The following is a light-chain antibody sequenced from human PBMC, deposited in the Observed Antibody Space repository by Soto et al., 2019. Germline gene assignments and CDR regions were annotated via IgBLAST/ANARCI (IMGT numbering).Light chain of an antibody. Sequence: QSALTQPRSVSGSPGQSVTISCTGTSSDVGAYNYVSWYQHHPGKAPKLMIYDVSKRPSGVPDRFSGSKSGNTASLTISGLQAEDEAYYYCCSYAGSYTWVFGGGTKLTVL. V-gene: IGLV2-11*01. CDR1: SSDVGAYNY. CDR3: CSYAGSYTWV. J-gene: IGLJ3*02. CDR2: DVS.